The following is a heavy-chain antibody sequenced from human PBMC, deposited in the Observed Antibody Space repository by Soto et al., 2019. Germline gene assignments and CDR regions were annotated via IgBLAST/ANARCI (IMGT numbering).Heavy chain of an antibody. J-gene: IGHJ5*02. V-gene: IGHV4-31*03. CDR1: GGSISSGGYY. CDR3: AGVRGVNWFDP. CDR2: IYYSGST. D-gene: IGHD3-10*01. Sequence: QVQLQESGPGLVKPSQTLSLTCTVSGGSISSGGYYGSWIRQHPGKGMEWIGYIYYSGSTYYNPSLKSRVTISVATSKNQFSLKLSSVTAADTAVYYCAGVRGVNWFDPWGQGTLVTVSS.